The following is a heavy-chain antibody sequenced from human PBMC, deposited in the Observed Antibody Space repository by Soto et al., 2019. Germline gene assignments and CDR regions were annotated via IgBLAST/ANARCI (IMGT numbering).Heavy chain of an antibody. V-gene: IGHV3-23*01. Sequence: EVQLLESGGGLVQPGGSLRLSCVASEFTFSNYAMSWVRQPPGRGLEWVSTISASGSETYVADSVRGQFTISRDNSENTLYLQMDYLSAEDTAMYYCAKANHYGSESYYSNFDYWGQGTLVTVSS. D-gene: IGHD3-10*01. CDR1: EFTFSNYA. CDR3: AKANHYGSESYYSNFDY. CDR2: ISASGSET. J-gene: IGHJ4*02.